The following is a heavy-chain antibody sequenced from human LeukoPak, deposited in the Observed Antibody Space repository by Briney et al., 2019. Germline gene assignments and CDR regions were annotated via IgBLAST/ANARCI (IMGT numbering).Heavy chain of an antibody. V-gene: IGHV3-33*01. CDR3: ARDARTVGITMIVVGFDY. CDR2: IWYDGSNK. CDR1: GFTFSSYG. Sequence: GRSLRLSCAASGFTFSSYGMHWVRQAPGKGLEWVAVIWYDGSNKYYADSVKGRFTISRDNSKNTLYLQMNSLRAEDTAVYYCARDARTVGITMIVVGFDYWGQGTLVTVSS. D-gene: IGHD3-22*01. J-gene: IGHJ4*02.